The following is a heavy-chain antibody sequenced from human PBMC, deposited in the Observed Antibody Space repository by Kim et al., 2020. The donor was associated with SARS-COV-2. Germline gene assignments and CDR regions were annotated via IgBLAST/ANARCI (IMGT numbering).Heavy chain of an antibody. CDR2: IYYSGST. D-gene: IGHD3-3*01. V-gene: IGHV4-59*01. CDR1: GGSISSYY. Sequence: AKTLSLTCTVSGGSISSYYWSWIRQPPGKGLEWIGYIYYSGSTIYNPSLKSRVTISVDTSKNQFSLKLSSVTAADTAVYYCARDHREWLQYTANWYFDLWGRGTLVTVSS. J-gene: IGHJ2*01. CDR3: ARDHREWLQYTANWYFDL.